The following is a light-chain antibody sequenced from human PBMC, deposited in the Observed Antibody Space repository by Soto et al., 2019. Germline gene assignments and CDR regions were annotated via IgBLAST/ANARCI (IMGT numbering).Light chain of an antibody. J-gene: IGLJ1*01. V-gene: IGLV2-14*01. CDR1: SSDVGGYNY. Sequence: QSVLTQPASVSGSPGQSITISCTGTSSDVGGYNYVSWYQQHPGKAPKFMIYDVSNRPSGVSNRFSGSKSGNTASLTISGLQAEDEADYYCCSYAGSSTFYVFGTGTKVHRP. CDR2: DVS. CDR3: CSYAGSSTFYV.